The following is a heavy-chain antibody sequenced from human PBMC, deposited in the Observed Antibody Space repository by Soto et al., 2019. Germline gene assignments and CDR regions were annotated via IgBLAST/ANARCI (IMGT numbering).Heavy chain of an antibody. V-gene: IGHV3-74*01. J-gene: IGHJ4*02. CDR2: IDNDGIST. Sequence: GGSLRISCAASGFTFSTYWMHWVRQVPGKGLVWVSHIDNDGISTTYADSVKGRFTISRDNAKNTLYLQMNSLRAEDTAVYYCAIAMPPIPRPPLSPDYRGQRTLDTVSA. CDR1: GFTFSTYW. CDR3: AIAMPPIPRPPLSPDY. D-gene: IGHD2-2*01.